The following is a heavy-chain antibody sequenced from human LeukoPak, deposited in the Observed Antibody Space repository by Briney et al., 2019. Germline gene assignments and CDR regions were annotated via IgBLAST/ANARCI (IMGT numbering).Heavy chain of an antibody. CDR3: ARDQRAITMVRGVKIGYGMDV. Sequence: ASVKVYCKASGYTFTSYYMHWLRHAPGQGLEWMGIINPSGGSTSYAQKFQGRVTMTRDTSTSTVYMELSSLRSEDTAVYYCARDQRAITMVRGVKIGYGMDVWGQGTTVTVSS. D-gene: IGHD3-10*01. V-gene: IGHV1-46*01. CDR1: GYTFTSYY. CDR2: INPSGGST. J-gene: IGHJ6*02.